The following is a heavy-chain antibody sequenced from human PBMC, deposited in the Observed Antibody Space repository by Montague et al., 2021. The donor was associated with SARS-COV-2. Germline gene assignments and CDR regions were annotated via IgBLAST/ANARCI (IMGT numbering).Heavy chain of an antibody. J-gene: IGHJ4*02. CDR1: GGSFSGYY. CDR3: ARGYQLRFLEWSSRQSTFDY. Sequence: SETLSLTCAVYGGSFSGYYWSWIRQPPGKGLEWIGEINHSGSTNYNPSLKSRVTISVDTSKNQFSLKLSSVTAADTAVHYCARGYQLRFLEWSSRQSTFDYWGQGTLVTVSS. D-gene: IGHD3-3*01. CDR2: INHSGST. V-gene: IGHV4-34*01.